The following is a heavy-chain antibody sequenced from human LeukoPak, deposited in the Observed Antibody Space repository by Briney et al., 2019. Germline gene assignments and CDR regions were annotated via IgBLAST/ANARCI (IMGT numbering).Heavy chain of an antibody. D-gene: IGHD2-15*01. CDR1: GFTFNNYA. V-gene: IGHV3-23*01. CDR2: LSSGGGSP. CDR3: TKVTSTGSCYQSDY. Sequence: PRGSPRLSCVASGFTFNNYAMTWVCQAPGKGLEWISGLSSGGGSPYYADSVKGQFTISRDNSKNTLFLQMNSLRAEDTAIYYCTKVTSTGSCYQSDYWGAESLGTVSS. J-gene: IGHJ4*02.